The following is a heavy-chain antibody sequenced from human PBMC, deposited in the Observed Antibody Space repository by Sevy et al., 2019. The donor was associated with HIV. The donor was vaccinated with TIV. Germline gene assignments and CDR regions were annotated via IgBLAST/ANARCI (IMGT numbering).Heavy chain of an antibody. D-gene: IGHD1-26*01. CDR1: GGSISSSSIY. CDR2: IFHSGDT. CDR3: SRQFYSNGMDV. J-gene: IGHJ6*02. V-gene: IGHV4-39*03. Sequence: SETLSLTCTVSGGSISSSSIYWGWFRQSPGKGLDYIGSIFHSGDTYYNPSLKSRVTISVDTSKNQFSLKMTSVTAADTGFYYLSRQFYSNGMDVWGQGTTVTVSS.